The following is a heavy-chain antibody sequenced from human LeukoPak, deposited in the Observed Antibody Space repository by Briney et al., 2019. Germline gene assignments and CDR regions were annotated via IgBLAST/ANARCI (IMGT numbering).Heavy chain of an antibody. J-gene: IGHJ4*02. CDR1: GYIFTGYY. Sequence: ASATVSCKASGYIFTGYYMHWVRQAPGQGLERMGWINPNSGGANYAQKFHGRVTMTRDTSIRTAYMELSSLRTDDTAVYYCARSPNTVIVYWGEGTRVGVPS. CDR3: ARSPNTVIVY. CDR2: INPNSGGA. D-gene: IGHD4-17*01. V-gene: IGHV1-2*02.